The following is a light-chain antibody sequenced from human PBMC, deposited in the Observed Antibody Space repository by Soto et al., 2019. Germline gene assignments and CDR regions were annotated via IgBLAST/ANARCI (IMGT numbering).Light chain of an antibody. J-gene: IGLJ2*01. V-gene: IGLV1-51*01. CDR2: DNN. CDR3: GTWDSSLSAVV. Sequence: QSVLTQPPSVSAAPGQKVIISCSGSNSNIGNNYVSWYQQLPGTAPKFLIYDNNKRPSGIPDRFSGSKSGTSATLGITGLQTGDEADYYCGTWDSSLSAVVFGGGTKVTVL. CDR1: NSNIGNNY.